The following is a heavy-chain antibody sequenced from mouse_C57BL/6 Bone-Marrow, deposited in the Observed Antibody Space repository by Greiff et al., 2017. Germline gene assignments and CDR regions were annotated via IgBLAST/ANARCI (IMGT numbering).Heavy chain of an antibody. D-gene: IGHD1-1*01. J-gene: IGHJ2*01. CDR1: GYTFTSYW. CDR2: IYPGSGST. V-gene: IGHV1-55*01. Sequence: VQLQQPGAELVKPGASVKMSCKASGYTFTSYWITWVKQRPGQGLEWIGDIYPGSGSTNYNEKFKSKATLTVDTSSSTAYMPLSSLPSEDSAVXSCAGKGPITTDFDYGGQGTTLTASS. CDR3: AGKGPITTDFDY.